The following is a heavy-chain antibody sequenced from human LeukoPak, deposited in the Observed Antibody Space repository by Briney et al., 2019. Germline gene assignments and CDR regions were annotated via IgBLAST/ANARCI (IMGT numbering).Heavy chain of an antibody. D-gene: IGHD4-17*01. V-gene: IGHV1-18*01. Sequence: ASVKVSCKASGYTFSDFGITWVRQAPGQGVEWMGWIGSYNDNTNYAQKFQGRVTLTTDTSTSTAYMELRSLTSDDTALYYCARAGAAVTMFFDFWGQGTLVTVSS. CDR2: IGSYNDNT. CDR3: ARAGAAVTMFFDF. J-gene: IGHJ4*02. CDR1: GYTFSDFG.